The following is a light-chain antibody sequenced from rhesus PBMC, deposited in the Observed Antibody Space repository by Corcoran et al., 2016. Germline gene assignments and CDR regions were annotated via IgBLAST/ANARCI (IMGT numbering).Light chain of an antibody. CDR3: LQYSSSSWT. CDR2: KES. J-gene: IGKJ1*01. CDR1: QSISSW. V-gene: IGKV1-22*01. Sequence: DIQMTQSPSSLSASVGDTVTITCRASQSISSWLDWYQQKPGKPPKLLVYKESSLQSGVPSRFNGSGSGTEFTLTISSLQPEDFATYYCLQYSSSSWTFGQGTKVETK.